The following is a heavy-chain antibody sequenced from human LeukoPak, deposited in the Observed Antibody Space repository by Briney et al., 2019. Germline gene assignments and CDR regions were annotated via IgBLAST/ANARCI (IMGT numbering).Heavy chain of an antibody. Sequence: NPSETLSLTCAVYGGSFSGYYWSWIRQPPGKGLKWIGEINHSGSTNYNPSLKSRVTISVDTSKNQFSLKLSSVTAADTSVYYCARGKYYYDSSGYLSYWGQGTLDTVSS. J-gene: IGHJ4*02. CDR3: ARGKYYYDSSGYLSY. V-gene: IGHV4-34*01. CDR1: GGSFSGYY. D-gene: IGHD3-22*01. CDR2: INHSGST.